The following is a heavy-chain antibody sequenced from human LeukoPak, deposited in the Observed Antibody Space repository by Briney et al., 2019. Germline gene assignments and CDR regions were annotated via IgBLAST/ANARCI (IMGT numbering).Heavy chain of an antibody. Sequence: PGGSLRLSCAASGFTFSSYSMNWVRQAPGKGLEWVSSISSSSSYIYYADSVKGRFTISRDNAKNSLYLQMNSLRAEDTAVYYCAKYSASGSRVFDNWGQGTLVTVSS. D-gene: IGHD3-10*01. CDR3: AKYSASGSRVFDN. V-gene: IGHV3-21*01. CDR1: GFTFSSYS. CDR2: ISSSSSYI. J-gene: IGHJ4*02.